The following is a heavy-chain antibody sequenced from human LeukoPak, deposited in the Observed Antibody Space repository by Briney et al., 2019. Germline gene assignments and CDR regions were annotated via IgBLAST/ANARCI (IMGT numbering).Heavy chain of an antibody. V-gene: IGHV5-10-1*01. D-gene: IGHD3-10*01. Sequence: AESLMIYCKGSGYSCTSYWISWVRQMPGKGLEWMGRIDPSDSSTNYSPSFQGHVTISADKSISTAYLQWSSLKASDTAMYYCARSSNDYYGSGSYYKFDYWGQGTLVTVSS. CDR1: GYSCTSYW. J-gene: IGHJ4*02. CDR3: ARSSNDYYGSGSYYKFDY. CDR2: IDPSDSST.